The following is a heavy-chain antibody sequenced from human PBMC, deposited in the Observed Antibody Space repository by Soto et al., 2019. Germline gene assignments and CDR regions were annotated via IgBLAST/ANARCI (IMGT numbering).Heavy chain of an antibody. Sequence: ESGGGVVQPGRSLRLSCAASGFTFSSYAMHWVRQAPGKGLEWVAVISYDGSNKYYADSVKGRFTISRDNSKNTLYLQMNSLRAEDTAVYYCARDSSGWYDLDYWGQGTLVTVSS. J-gene: IGHJ4*02. V-gene: IGHV3-30-3*01. D-gene: IGHD6-19*01. CDR3: ARDSSGWYDLDY. CDR1: GFTFSSYA. CDR2: ISYDGSNK.